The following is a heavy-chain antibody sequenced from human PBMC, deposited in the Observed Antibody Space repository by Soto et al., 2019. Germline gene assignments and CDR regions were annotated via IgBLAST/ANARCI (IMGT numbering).Heavy chain of an antibody. V-gene: IGHV1-69*13. D-gene: IGHD3-16*02. CDR1: GCTFRSYG. CDR2: IIPMFGTA. Sequence: SVKVSCRCAGCTFRSYGIGLVRQAPGQGLEWMGGIIPMFGTATHTQNFQGRLTITADESTSTAYMELSSLRSEDTAVYFCARSVGVTTLSYLDYWGQGTLVTVSS. J-gene: IGHJ4*02. CDR3: ARSVGVTTLSYLDY.